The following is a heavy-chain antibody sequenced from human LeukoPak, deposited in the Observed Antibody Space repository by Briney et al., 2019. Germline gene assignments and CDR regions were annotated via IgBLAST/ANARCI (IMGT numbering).Heavy chain of an antibody. CDR2: ISWNSGSI. D-gene: IGHD5-18*01. CDR1: VFTFDDYA. J-gene: IGHJ6*03. CDR3: GLFERGYRYGSVYMDV. Sequence: PGGSLRLSRAASVFTFDDYAMHWVRQAPGKGLEWVSGISWNSGSIGYADSVKGRFTISRDNAKNSLYLQMNSLRAEDTALYYCGLFERGYRYGSVYMDVWDKGPTVTAPS. V-gene: IGHV3-9*01.